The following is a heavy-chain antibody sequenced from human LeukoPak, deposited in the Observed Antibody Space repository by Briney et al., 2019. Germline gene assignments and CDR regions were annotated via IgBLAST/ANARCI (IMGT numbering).Heavy chain of an antibody. CDR1: GFTFSSYA. V-gene: IGHV4-39*07. CDR3: ARVSGYCSGGACYSRRHFDH. CDR2: IYYSGST. D-gene: IGHD2-15*01. Sequence: GSLRLSCAASGFTFSSYAMSWVRQPPGKGLEWIGSIYYSGSTYYNPSLKSRVTISVDTSKNQFSLKLSSVTAADTAVYYCARVSGYCSGGACYSRRHFDHWGQGTLVTVSS. J-gene: IGHJ4*02.